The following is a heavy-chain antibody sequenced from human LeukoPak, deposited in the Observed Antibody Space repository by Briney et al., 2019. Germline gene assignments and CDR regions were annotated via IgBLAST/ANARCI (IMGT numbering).Heavy chain of an antibody. CDR1: GFVFSMYG. D-gene: IGHD6-19*01. J-gene: IGHJ4*02. Sequence: PGGSLRLSCEASGFVFSMYGKHWVRQAPGKGLEWVAVISDDGSRSYFANSVKGRFTMSKDNSKNTVYLQMNSLRPDDTAVYFCAKDRAGAADYWGQGTRVIVSS. CDR3: AKDRAGAADY. V-gene: IGHV3-30*18. CDR2: ISDDGSRS.